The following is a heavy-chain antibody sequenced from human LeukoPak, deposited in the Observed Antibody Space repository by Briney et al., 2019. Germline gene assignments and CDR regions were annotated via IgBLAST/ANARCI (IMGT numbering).Heavy chain of an antibody. V-gene: IGHV3-48*01. J-gene: IGHJ4*02. CDR3: ARWITIFGVVIPFDY. CDR1: GFTFSSYS. D-gene: IGHD3-3*01. CDR2: ISSSSSTI. Sequence: GGSLRLSCAASGFTFSSYSMNWVRQAPGKGLEWVSYISSSSSTIYYADSVKGRFTIPRDNAKNSLYLQMNSLRAEDTAVYYCARWITIFGVVIPFDYWGQGTLVTVSS.